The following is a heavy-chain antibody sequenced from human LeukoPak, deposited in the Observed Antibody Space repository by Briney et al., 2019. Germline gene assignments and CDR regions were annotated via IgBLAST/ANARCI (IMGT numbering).Heavy chain of an antibody. J-gene: IGHJ4*02. CDR1: GGTFSSYA. V-gene: IGHV1-69*01. Sequence: SVNVSCKASGGTFSSYAISWVRQAPGQGLEWMGGIIPIFGTANYAQKFQGRVTITADESTSTAYMELSSLRSEDTAVYYCARDSSITGTTAYWGQGTLVTVSS. D-gene: IGHD1-14*01. CDR2: IIPIFGTA. CDR3: ARDSSITGTTAY.